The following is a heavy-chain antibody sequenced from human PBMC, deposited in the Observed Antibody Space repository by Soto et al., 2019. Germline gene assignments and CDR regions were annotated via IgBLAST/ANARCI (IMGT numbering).Heavy chain of an antibody. D-gene: IGHD1-26*01. CDR3: ARDRVGMDV. V-gene: IGHV3-53*01. CDR2: IYSGGST. J-gene: IGHJ6*02. Sequence: EVQLVESGGGLIQPGGSLGPSCPPPGFTASTNSWAWFGRPPGKGLEWVSVIYSGGSTYYADSVKGRFTISRDNSKNTLYLQMNSLRAEDTAVYYCARDRVGMDVWGQGTTVTVSS. CDR1: GFTASTNS.